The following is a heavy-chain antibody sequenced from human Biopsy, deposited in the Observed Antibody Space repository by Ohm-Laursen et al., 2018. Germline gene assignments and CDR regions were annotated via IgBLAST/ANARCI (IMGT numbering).Heavy chain of an antibody. J-gene: IGHJ4*02. D-gene: IGHD4-17*01. CDR1: GGSFSAYG. V-gene: IGHV1-69*06. CDR2: VIPISNTA. Sequence: SSVMVSCQASGGSFSAYGLSWVRQAPGRGLEWMGRVIPISNTANYAQNFQDRLTITADRSTNKAYMELNSLRSEDTAVYFCATLTEDYGASPDSWGQGTLVGVSS. CDR3: ATLTEDYGASPDS.